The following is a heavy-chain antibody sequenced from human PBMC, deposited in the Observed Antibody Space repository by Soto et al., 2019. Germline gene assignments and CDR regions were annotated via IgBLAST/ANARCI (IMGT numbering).Heavy chain of an antibody. Sequence: EVQLVESGGGLVQPGGSLRLSCAASGFTFSSYSMNWVRQAPGKVLEWVSYISSSSSTIYYADSVKGRFTISRDNAKNSLYLQMNSLRAEDTAVYYCARVRSSSSYYMDVWGKGTTVTVSS. CDR3: ARVRSSSSYYMDV. CDR1: GFTFSSYS. CDR2: ISSSSSTI. V-gene: IGHV3-48*01. D-gene: IGHD6-6*01. J-gene: IGHJ6*03.